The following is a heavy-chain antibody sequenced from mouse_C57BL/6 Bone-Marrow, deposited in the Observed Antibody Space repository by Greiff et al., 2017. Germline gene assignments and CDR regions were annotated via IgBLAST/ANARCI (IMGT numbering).Heavy chain of an antibody. Sequence: EVKLVESGGGLVKPGGSLKLSCAASGFTFSDHGMHWVRQAPEKGLEWVAYISSGSSTIYYADTVKGRFTISRDNAKNTLFLQMTSLRSEDTAMYYCARPGWLPYAMDYWGQGTSVTVSS. CDR3: ARPGWLPYAMDY. CDR1: GFTFSDHG. CDR2: ISSGSSTI. V-gene: IGHV5-17*01. D-gene: IGHD2-3*01. J-gene: IGHJ4*01.